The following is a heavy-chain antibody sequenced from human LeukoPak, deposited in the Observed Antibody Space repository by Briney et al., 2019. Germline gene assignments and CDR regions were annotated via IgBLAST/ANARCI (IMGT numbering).Heavy chain of an antibody. CDR1: GYSFTSNY. Sequence: ASVKVSCKASGYSFTSNYIHWVRQAPGQGLEWMGMIYPKDGSTSYAQKFQGRVTVTRDTSTSTVHMELSGLRSEDTAVYYCARDQEAFDYWGQGTLVTVSS. V-gene: IGHV1-46*01. J-gene: IGHJ4*02. CDR2: IYPKDGST. CDR3: ARDQEAFDY.